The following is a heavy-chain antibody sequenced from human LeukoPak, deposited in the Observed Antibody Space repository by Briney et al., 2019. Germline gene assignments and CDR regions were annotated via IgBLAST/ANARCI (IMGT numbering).Heavy chain of an antibody. CDR2: IWYDGSNK. D-gene: IGHD2-15*01. CDR1: GFTFRSYG. V-gene: IGHV3-33*03. J-gene: IGHJ4*02. CDR3: ATDLPPRSGHTDY. Sequence: PGRSLRLSCAASGFTFRSYGMHWVRQAPGKGLEWVAVIWYDGSNKYYTDSVKGRFTISRDNAKNTVYLQMNSLRAEDTAVYYCATDLPPRSGHTDYWGQGTLVTVSS.